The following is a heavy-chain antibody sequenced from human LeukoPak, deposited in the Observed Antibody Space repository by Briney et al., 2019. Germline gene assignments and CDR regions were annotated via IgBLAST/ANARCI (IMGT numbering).Heavy chain of an antibody. CDR3: HATMVRELSMGY. D-gene: IGHD3-10*01. Sequence: PSETLSLTCTVSGYSISSGYYWGWTRQPPGKGLEWIGSIYHSGSTYYNPSLKSRVTISVDTSKNQFSLKLSSVTAADTAVYYCHATMVRELSMGYWGQGTLVTVSS. V-gene: IGHV4-38-2*02. CDR2: IYHSGST. CDR1: GYSISSGYY. J-gene: IGHJ4*02.